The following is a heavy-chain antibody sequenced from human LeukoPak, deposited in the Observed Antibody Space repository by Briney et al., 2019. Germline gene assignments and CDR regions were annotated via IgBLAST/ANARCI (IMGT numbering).Heavy chain of an antibody. D-gene: IGHD3-10*01. CDR3: ARDRGVFGSKQGSYFDY. Sequence: GGSLRLSCAASGFTFSSYAMSWIRQAPGKGLEWVSSISGSAISTYYADSVKGRFTISRDNSRNTLYLQMNSLRAEDTAVYYCARDRGVFGSKQGSYFDYWGQGTLVTVSS. V-gene: IGHV3-23*01. CDR2: ISGSAIST. CDR1: GFTFSSYA. J-gene: IGHJ4*02.